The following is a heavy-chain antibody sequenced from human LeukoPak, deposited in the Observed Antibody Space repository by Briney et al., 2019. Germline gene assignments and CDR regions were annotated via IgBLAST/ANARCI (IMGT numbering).Heavy chain of an antibody. CDR3: AKDETSTPYFDY. CDR2: ISGSGGST. D-gene: IGHD2-15*01. V-gene: IGHV3-23*01. CDR1: GFTFSSYA. Sequence: GWSLRLSCAASGFTFSSYAMSWVRQAPGKGLEWVSAISGSGGSTYYADSVKGRITISRDNSKNTLYLQMNSLRAEDTAVYYCAKDETSTPYFDYWGQGTLVTVSS. J-gene: IGHJ4*02.